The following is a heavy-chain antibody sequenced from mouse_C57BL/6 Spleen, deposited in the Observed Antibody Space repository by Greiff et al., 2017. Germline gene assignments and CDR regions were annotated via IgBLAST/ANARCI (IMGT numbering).Heavy chain of an antibody. CDR1: GYTFTSYW. CDR2: IYPGSGST. J-gene: IGHJ1*03. V-gene: IGHV1-55*01. D-gene: IGHD2-5*01. CDR3: ARRDYSNYHWYVGG. Sequence: QVQLKQPGAELVKPGASVKMSCKASGYTFTSYWITWVKQRPGQGLEWIGDIYPGSGSTNYNEKFKSKATLTVDTSSSTAYMQLSSLTSEESAVYYCARRDYSNYHWYVGGWGTGTTVTVAS.